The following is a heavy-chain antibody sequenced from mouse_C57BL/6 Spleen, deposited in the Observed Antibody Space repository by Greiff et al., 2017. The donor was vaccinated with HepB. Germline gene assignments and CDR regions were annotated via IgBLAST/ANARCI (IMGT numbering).Heavy chain of an antibody. J-gene: IGHJ4*01. Sequence: QVQLKESGAELVRPGASVTLSCKASGYTFTDDEMHGVKQTPVHGLEWIGAIDPETGGTAYNPKFKGKAILTADKSSSTAYMELRSLTSEDSAVYYCTRDYYGRNYAMDYWGQGTSVTFSS. CDR3: TRDYYGRNYAMDY. D-gene: IGHD1-1*01. V-gene: IGHV1-15*01. CDR2: IDPETGGT. CDR1: GYTFTDDE.